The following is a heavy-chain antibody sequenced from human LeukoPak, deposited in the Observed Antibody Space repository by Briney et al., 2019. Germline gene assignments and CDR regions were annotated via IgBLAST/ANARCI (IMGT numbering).Heavy chain of an antibody. CDR3: ARGRVWFGFFDL. CDR2: ISYSGNT. CDR1: GGSISIYY. Sequence: SETLSLTCTVSGGSISIYYWSWIRQPPGKGLEWIGTISYSGNTYYDPSLKSRLTISVDTSENRFSLRLSSVTAADTAVYYCARGRVWFGFFDLWGRGTLLTVSA. V-gene: IGHV4-59*04. J-gene: IGHJ2*01. D-gene: IGHD3-10*01.